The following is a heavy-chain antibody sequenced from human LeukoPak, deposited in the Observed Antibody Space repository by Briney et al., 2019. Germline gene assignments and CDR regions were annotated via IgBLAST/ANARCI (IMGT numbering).Heavy chain of an antibody. Sequence: GESLRISCKGSRYSFTSYWISWVRQMPGKGLEWMGRIDPSDSYTNYSPSFQGHVTISADKSISTAYLQWSSLKASDTAMYYCASTYYYDSSGYYYFDYWGQGTLVTVSS. CDR3: ASTYYYDSSGYYYFDY. CDR2: IDPSDSYT. J-gene: IGHJ4*02. D-gene: IGHD3-22*01. CDR1: RYSFTSYW. V-gene: IGHV5-10-1*01.